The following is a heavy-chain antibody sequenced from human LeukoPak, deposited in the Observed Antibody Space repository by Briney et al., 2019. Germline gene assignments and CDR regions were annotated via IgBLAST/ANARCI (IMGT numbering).Heavy chain of an antibody. CDR3: ARGSLLSNRRFDY. CDR1: GGSISSSSYY. D-gene: IGHD1-14*01. CDR2: INHSGST. J-gene: IGHJ4*02. Sequence: SETLSLTCTVSGGSISSSSYYWSWIRQPPGKGLEWIGEINHSGSTNYNPSLKSRVTISVDTSKNQFSLKLSSVTAADTAVYYCARGSLLSNRRFDYWGQGTLVTVSS. V-gene: IGHV4-39*07.